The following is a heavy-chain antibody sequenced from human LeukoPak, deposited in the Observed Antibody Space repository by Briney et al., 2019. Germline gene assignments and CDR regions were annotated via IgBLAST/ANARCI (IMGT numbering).Heavy chain of an antibody. Sequence: PSETLSLTCTVSGCSISSSNYYWGGIRQPPGKRLEWIGSIYYGGNTNYNPSLKSRVTLSVDTSKNQFSLKVSSVTAADTAVYYCARHPSCTTITHCSFDFWGRGTLVTVSS. CDR1: GCSISSSNYY. CDR3: ARHPSCTTITHCSFDF. V-gene: IGHV4-39*01. CDR2: IYYGGNT. J-gene: IGHJ4*02. D-gene: IGHD4-11*01.